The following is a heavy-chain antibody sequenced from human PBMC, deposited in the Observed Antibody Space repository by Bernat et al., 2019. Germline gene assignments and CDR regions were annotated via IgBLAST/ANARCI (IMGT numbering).Heavy chain of an antibody. CDR3: ARGCRYYGSGGAHPCFDY. J-gene: IGHJ4*02. CDR1: GFTFSDYY. D-gene: IGHD3-10*01. CDR2: ISSSSSYT. V-gene: IGHV3-11*05. Sequence: QVQLVESGGGLVKPGGSLRLSCAASGFTFSDYYMSWIRQAPGKGLEWVSYISSSSSYTNYADSVKGRFTISRDNAKNSLYLQMNSLRAEDTAVYYCARGCRYYGSGGAHPCFDYWGQGTLVTVSS.